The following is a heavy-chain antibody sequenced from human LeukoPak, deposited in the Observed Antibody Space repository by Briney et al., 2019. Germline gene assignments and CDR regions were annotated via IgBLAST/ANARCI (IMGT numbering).Heavy chain of an antibody. D-gene: IGHD1-26*01. CDR2: IYYSGNT. J-gene: IGHJ4*02. CDR3: ASGSYYFDY. Sequence: PSETLSLTCSVSGGSIRSTIYYWGWIRQPPGKRLEWIASIYYSGNTYYSPSLMSRVTISVDTSKNQFSLKLSSVTAADTAVYYCASGSYYFDYWGQGTLVTVSS. CDR1: GGSIRSTIYY. V-gene: IGHV4-39*07.